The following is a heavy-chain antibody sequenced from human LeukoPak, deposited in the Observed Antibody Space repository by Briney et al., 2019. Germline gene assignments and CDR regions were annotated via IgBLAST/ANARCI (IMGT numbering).Heavy chain of an antibody. J-gene: IGHJ4*02. Sequence: SETLSLTCTVSGGSISSSSYYWGWIRQPPGKGLEWIGSIYYSGSTYYNPSLKSRVTISVDTSKNQFSLKLSSVTAADTAVYYCARDRDGLGELDHWGQGTLVTVSS. CDR1: GGSISSSSYY. CDR2: IYYSGST. V-gene: IGHV4-39*07. CDR3: ARDRDGLGELDH. D-gene: IGHD3-10*01.